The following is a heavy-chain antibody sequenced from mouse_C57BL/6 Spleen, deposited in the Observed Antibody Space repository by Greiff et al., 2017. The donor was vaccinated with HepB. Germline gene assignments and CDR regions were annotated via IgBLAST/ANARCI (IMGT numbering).Heavy chain of an antibody. CDR3: ASLPGAHYFDY. CDR1: GFTFTDYY. CDR2: IRNKANGYTT. V-gene: IGHV7-3*01. J-gene: IGHJ2*01. Sequence: EVKLVESGGGLVQPGGSLSLSCAASGFTFTDYYMSWVRQPPGKALEWLGFIRNKANGYTTEYSAPVKGRFTISRDNSPSILYLQMNALRAEDSATYYCASLPGAHYFDYWGQGTPLTVSS.